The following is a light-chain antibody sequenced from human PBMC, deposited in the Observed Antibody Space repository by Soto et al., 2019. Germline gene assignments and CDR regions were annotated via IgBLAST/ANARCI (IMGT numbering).Light chain of an antibody. J-gene: IGLJ2*01. CDR2: NNN. Sequence: QSVLTQPPSASGTPGQRGTISCSGSISNIGRNTVNWYQQIPGTAPKLLIYNNNQRPSGVPDRFSGSKSGTSASLAISGLQSEDEADYYCAAWDASLNGVVFGGGTKLTVL. CDR3: AAWDASLNGVV. CDR1: ISNIGRNT. V-gene: IGLV1-44*01.